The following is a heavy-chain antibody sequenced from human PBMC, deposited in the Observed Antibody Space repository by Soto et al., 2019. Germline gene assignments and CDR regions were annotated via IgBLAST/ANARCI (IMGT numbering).Heavy chain of an antibody. CDR1: GFTFTSSA. D-gene: IGHD3-22*01. CDR2: IVVGSGNT. Sequence: ASVKVSCKASGFTFTSSAVQWVRQARGQRLEWIGWIVVGSGNTNYAQKFQERVTITRDMSTSTAYMELSSLRSEDTAVYYCAADNYYDSSGSPFDYWGQGTLVTVSS. V-gene: IGHV1-58*01. J-gene: IGHJ4*02. CDR3: AADNYYDSSGSPFDY.